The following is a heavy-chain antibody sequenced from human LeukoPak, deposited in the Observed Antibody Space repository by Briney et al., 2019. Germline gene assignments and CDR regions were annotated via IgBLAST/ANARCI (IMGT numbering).Heavy chain of an antibody. CDR3: AGVPSVVAAQWGFDY. D-gene: IGHD2-15*01. CDR1: GFTVSSNE. J-gene: IGHJ4*02. V-gene: IGHV3-38-3*01. CDR2: ISGGST. Sequence: GGSLRLSCAASGFTVSSNEMSWVRQAPGKDLEWVSSISGGSTYYADSRKGRFTISRDNSKNTLHLQMNSLRAEDTAVYYCAGVPSVVAAQWGFDYWGQGTLVTVSS.